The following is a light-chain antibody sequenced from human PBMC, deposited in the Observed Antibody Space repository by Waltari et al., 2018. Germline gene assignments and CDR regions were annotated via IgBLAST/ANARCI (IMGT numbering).Light chain of an antibody. J-gene: IGKJ1*01. Sequence: IVMTQSPDSLAVSLGERATINCKSSQRVVYSLNKKNYLARYQQKPRQPPKMLISWASTRQSGFPDRFSGSGSGTDFTLTISRLQAEDVAVYYCLQCYTTHWAFGQGTKVETK. CDR3: LQCYTTHWA. CDR1: QRVVYSLNKKNY. CDR2: WAS. V-gene: IGKV4-1*01.